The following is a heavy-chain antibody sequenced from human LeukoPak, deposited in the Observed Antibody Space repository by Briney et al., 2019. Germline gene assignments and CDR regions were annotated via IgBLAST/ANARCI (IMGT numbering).Heavy chain of an antibody. CDR3: ASGAPGHYGDHFDY. J-gene: IGHJ4*02. CDR1: GASVSSGSYY. CDR2: IYYSGST. V-gene: IGHV4-61*03. D-gene: IGHD4-17*01. Sequence: PSETLSPTCNVSGASVSSGSYYWSWIRQPPGKELEWIGYIYYSGSTSYNPSLKSRVTISVDTSKNHFSLKLTSVTAADTAVYYCASGAPGHYGDHFDYWGQGTLVTVSS.